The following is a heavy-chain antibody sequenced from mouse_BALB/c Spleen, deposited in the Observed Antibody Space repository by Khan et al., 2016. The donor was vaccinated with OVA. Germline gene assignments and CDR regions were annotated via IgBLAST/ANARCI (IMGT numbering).Heavy chain of an antibody. CDR1: GFNIKDYY. V-gene: IGHV14-1*02. CDR3: ARRDFGNYWFAH. CDR2: IDPENGDT. Sequence: VQLQQSGAELVRPGALVKLSCKASGFNIKDYYMNWVKQRPEQGLEWIGWIDPENGDTIYDPKFQDKASITVDTSSNIAYLQLSSLTSEDTAVYYCARRDFGNYWFAHWGQGTLVTVSA. D-gene: IGHD2-1*01. J-gene: IGHJ3*01.